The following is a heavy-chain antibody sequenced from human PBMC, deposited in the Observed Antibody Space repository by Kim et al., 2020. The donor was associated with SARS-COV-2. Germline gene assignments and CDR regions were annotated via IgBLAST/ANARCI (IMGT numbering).Heavy chain of an antibody. CDR2: IIPIFGTA. D-gene: IGHD4-17*01. CDR1: GGTFSSYA. J-gene: IGHJ4*02. Sequence: SVKVSCKASGGTFSSYAISWVRQAPGQGLEWMGGIIPIFGTANYAQKFQGRVTITADESTSTAYMELSSLRSEDTAVYYCARVDTVTSALDYWGQGTLVTVSS. CDR3: ARVDTVTSALDY. V-gene: IGHV1-69*13.